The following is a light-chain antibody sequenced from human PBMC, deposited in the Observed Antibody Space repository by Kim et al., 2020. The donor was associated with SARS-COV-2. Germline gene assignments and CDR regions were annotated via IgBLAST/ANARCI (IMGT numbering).Light chain of an antibody. CDR1: QSISYW. CDR2: DAS. V-gene: IGKV1-5*01. CDR3: QQYNSYPRT. J-gene: IGKJ1*01. Sequence: ASVGARVTISCRASQSISYWLACDQQKPGKAPKLLIYDASSLQSGVPSRFSGSGSGTEFTLIISSLQPDDFATYFCQQYNSYPRTFGQGTKVDIK.